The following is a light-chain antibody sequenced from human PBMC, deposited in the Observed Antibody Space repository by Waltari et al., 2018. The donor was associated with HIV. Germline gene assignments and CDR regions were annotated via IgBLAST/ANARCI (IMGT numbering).Light chain of an antibody. CDR1: QDISKF. CDR3: QNYDDAPYS. Sequence: DMQMTQSPSALSASVGDRVTMTCRASQDISKFLAWYQQKAGKAPKLLIYATSTLQSGVPSRFSGSVSGTDFTLTISSLQPEDFATHYCQNYDDAPYSFGGGTKVEIK. J-gene: IGKJ4*01. V-gene: IGKV1-27*01. CDR2: ATS.